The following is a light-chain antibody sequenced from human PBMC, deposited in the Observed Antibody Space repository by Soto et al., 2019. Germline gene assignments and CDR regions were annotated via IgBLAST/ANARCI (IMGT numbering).Light chain of an antibody. CDR1: QSVGSN. Sequence: IVMTQSPGTLSVSPGERATLSCRASQSVGSNLAWYQQKPGQAPRLLFYGASTRATDIPPRFSVSGSGTEFTLTISSLQSEDFAVYYCQQYNNWPPITFGQGTRLEIK. CDR3: QQYNNWPPIT. J-gene: IGKJ5*01. V-gene: IGKV3-15*01. CDR2: GAS.